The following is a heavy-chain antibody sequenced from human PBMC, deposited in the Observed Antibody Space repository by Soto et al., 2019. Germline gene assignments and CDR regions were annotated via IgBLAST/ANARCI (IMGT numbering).Heavy chain of an antibody. CDR1: GFTFSSYA. Sequence: PGGSLRLSCAASGFTFSSYAMHWVRQAPGKGLEWVAVISYDGSNKYYADSVKGRFTISRDNSKNTLYLQMNSLRAEDTAVYCCARDPPAYCGGDCYSAIDAFDIWGQGTMVTVSS. D-gene: IGHD2-21*02. CDR3: ARDPPAYCGGDCYSAIDAFDI. CDR2: ISYDGSNK. V-gene: IGHV3-30-3*01. J-gene: IGHJ3*02.